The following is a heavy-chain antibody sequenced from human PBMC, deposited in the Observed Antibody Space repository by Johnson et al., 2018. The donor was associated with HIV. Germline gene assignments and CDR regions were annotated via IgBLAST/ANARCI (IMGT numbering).Heavy chain of an antibody. D-gene: IGHD1-1*01. CDR2: ISYYGTNK. V-gene: IGHV3-30-3*01. CDR1: GFTFSSYA. J-gene: IGHJ3*02. CDR3: AREELEPDVFDI. Sequence: HVQLVESGGGVVQPGGSLRLSCAASGFTFSSYAIHWVRQAPGKGLEWVALISYYGTNKYYADSVKGRFTISRDNSKNTLYLQMNSLRAEDTAVYYCAREELEPDVFDIWGQGTMVTVSS.